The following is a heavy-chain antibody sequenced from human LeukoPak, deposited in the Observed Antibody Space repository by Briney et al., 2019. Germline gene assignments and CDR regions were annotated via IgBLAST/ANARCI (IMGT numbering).Heavy chain of an antibody. D-gene: IGHD6-13*01. CDR2: IIPIFGTA. CDR3: ATEDTGYSSSWLDY. Sequence: SVKVSCKASGYTFTGYYMHWVRQAPGQGLEWMGGIIPIFGTANYAQKFQGRVAITADESTSTAYMELSSLRSEDTAVYYCATEDTGYSSSWLDYWGQGTLVTVSS. J-gene: IGHJ4*02. V-gene: IGHV1-69*13. CDR1: GYTFTGYY.